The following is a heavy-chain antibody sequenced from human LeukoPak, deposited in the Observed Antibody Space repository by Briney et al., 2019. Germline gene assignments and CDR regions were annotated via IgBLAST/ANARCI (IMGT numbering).Heavy chain of an antibody. CDR2: VYNFGTT. V-gene: IGHV4-59*01. Sequence: PSETLSLTCTVSGGSINSYYWSWIRQPPGKGLEWIGYVYNFGTTNYNPSLNSRVTISVDTSKNQFSLKLSSVTAADTAVYYCARDQAVAGEYYFDYWGQGTLVTVSS. CDR1: GGSINSYY. D-gene: IGHD6-19*01. J-gene: IGHJ4*02. CDR3: ARDQAVAGEYYFDY.